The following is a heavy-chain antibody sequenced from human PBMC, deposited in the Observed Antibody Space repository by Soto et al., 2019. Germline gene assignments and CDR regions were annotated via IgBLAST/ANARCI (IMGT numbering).Heavy chain of an antibody. D-gene: IGHD6-13*01. J-gene: IGHJ4*02. V-gene: IGHV3-33*01. CDR3: ARVSSSWLSQYYFDY. Sequence: QVQVVESGGGVVQPGRSLRLSCAASGFTFSSYGMHWVRQAPGKGLEWVAVIWYDGSNKYYADSVKGRFTISRDNSKNTLYLQMNSLRAEDTAVYYCARVSSSWLSQYYFDYWGQGTLVTVSS. CDR1: GFTFSSYG. CDR2: IWYDGSNK.